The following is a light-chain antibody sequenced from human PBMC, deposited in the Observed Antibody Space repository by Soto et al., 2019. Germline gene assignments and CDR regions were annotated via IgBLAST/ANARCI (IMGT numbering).Light chain of an antibody. CDR2: AAS. J-gene: IGKJ1*01. V-gene: IGKV1-39*01. CDR3: QQSYSAPRT. Sequence: DIQMTQSPSTLSASVGDRVTITCRASQRISCWLAWYQQKPGKAPKLLIYAASSLQSGVPSRLSGSGSGTDFTLTISSLQSEDFATYYCQQSYSAPRTFGQGTKVDIK. CDR1: QRISCW.